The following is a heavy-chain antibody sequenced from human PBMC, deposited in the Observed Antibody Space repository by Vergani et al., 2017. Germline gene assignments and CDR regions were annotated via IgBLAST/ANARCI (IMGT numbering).Heavy chain of an antibody. CDR3: ARHRLRSSGWYDPFDY. D-gene: IGHD6-19*01. Sequence: QVQLQESGPGLVKPSQTLSLTCTVSGGSISSGDYYWSWIRQPPGKGLEWIGYIYYSGSTYYNPSLKSRVTISVDTSKNQFSLKLSSVTAADTAVYYCARHRLRSSGWYDPFDYWGQGTLVTVSS. V-gene: IGHV4-30-4*01. CDR1: GGSISSGDYY. CDR2: IYYSGST. J-gene: IGHJ4*02.